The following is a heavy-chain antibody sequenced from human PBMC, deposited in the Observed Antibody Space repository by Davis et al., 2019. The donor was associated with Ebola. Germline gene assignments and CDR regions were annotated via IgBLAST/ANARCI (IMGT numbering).Heavy chain of an antibody. D-gene: IGHD4-17*01. CDR2: ISYDGNNK. CDR1: GFTFSSYA. V-gene: IGHV3-30-3*01. Sequence: GESLKISCAASGFTFSSYAMHWVRQAPGKGLEWVAVISYDGNNKYYADSVKGRFTISRDNSKNTLYLQMNSLRAEDTAVYYCARETTVTNLPWYFDLWGRGTLVTVSS. CDR3: ARETTVTNLPWYFDL. J-gene: IGHJ2*01.